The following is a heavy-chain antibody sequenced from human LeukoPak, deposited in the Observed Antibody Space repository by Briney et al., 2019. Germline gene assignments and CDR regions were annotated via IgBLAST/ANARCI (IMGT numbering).Heavy chain of an antibody. J-gene: IGHJ6*04. D-gene: IGHD6-25*01. CDR3: ARDGTPSYSTGWVYMDV. Sequence: GGSLRLSCAASGFTFSSYEMNWVRQAPGKGLEWVSYISGSGTVTHYADSVEGRFTISRDNTKNSLYLQMNSLRGEDTAVYYCARDGTPSYSTGWVYMDVWGKGTTVTISS. V-gene: IGHV3-48*03. CDR2: ISGSGTVT. CDR1: GFTFSSYE.